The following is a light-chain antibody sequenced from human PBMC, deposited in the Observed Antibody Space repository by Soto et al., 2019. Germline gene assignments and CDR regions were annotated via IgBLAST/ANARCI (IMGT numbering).Light chain of an antibody. J-gene: IGKJ5*01. CDR2: AAS. CDR3: QQLNSYPIT. V-gene: IGKV1-9*01. CDR1: QGISSY. Sequence: IQLTQSPSFLSASVGASVTITCRASQGISSYLAWYQHKPGKAHKLLIYAASTLQSGVPSRFSGSGSGTEVTLTISRLQPEDFATYYCQQLNSYPITFGQGTHWRL.